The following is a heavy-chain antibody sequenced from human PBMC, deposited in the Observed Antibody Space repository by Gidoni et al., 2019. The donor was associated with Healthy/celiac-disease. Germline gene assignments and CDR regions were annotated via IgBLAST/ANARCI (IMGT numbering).Heavy chain of an antibody. CDR2: IIPILGIA. J-gene: IGHJ4*02. CDR3: AIRDRYIVVVPAATHLDY. V-gene: IGHV1-69*04. CDR1: GGTFRTSA. D-gene: IGHD2-2*01. Sequence: QVQLVQSGAEVKKPGSSVKVSCKASGGTFRTSASSWVRQAPGQGLEWMGRIIPILGIANYAQKFQGRVTITADKSTSTAYMELSSLRSEDTAVYYCAIRDRYIVVVPAATHLDYWGQGTLVTVSS.